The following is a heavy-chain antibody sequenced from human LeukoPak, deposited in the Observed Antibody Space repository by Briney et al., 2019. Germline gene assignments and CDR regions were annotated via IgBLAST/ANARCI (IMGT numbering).Heavy chain of an antibody. CDR1: GFTFSSYG. CDR2: IWYDGSNK. Sequence: GGSLRLSCAASGFTFSSYGMHWVRQAPGKGLEWVAVIWYDGSNKYYADSVKGRFTISRDNSKNTLYLQMNSLRAEDTAVYYCARVDSSGWAAFDIWGQGTMVTVSS. V-gene: IGHV3-33*08. D-gene: IGHD6-19*01. J-gene: IGHJ3*02. CDR3: ARVDSSGWAAFDI.